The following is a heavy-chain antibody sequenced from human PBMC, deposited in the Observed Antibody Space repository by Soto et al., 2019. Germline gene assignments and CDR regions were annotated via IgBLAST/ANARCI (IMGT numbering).Heavy chain of an antibody. D-gene: IGHD6-13*01. J-gene: IGHJ6*02. CDR3: AREQQLVRYGWSNGMDV. Sequence: SETLSLTCTVSGGSISSYYWSWIRQPPGKGLEWIGYIYYSGSTNYNPSLKSRVTISVDTSKNQFSLKLSSVTAADTAVYYCAREQQLVRYGWSNGMDVWGQGTTVTVSS. CDR2: IYYSGST. V-gene: IGHV4-59*01. CDR1: GGSISSYY.